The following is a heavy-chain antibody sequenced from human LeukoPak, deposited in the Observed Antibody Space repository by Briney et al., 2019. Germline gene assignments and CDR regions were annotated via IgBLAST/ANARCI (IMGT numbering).Heavy chain of an antibody. V-gene: IGHV3-9*01. D-gene: IGHD2-15*01. J-gene: IGHJ4*02. CDR3: AKARGGGSCDY. Sequence: PGGSLRLSCAASGFTFDDYAMHWVRQAPGKGLEWVSGISWNSGSLGYADSVKGRFTISRDNAKNSLYLQMNSLRAEDTALYYCAKARGGGSCDYWGQGTLVTVSS. CDR1: GFTFDDYA. CDR2: ISWNSGSL.